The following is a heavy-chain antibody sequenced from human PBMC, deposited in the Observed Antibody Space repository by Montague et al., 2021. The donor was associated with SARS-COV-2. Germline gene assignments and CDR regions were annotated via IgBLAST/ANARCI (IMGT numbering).Heavy chain of an antibody. Sequence: SETLSLTCTVPGGSISSYHWSWIRQPPGKGLEWIGYIYYNGSTXXXPSXXXRVTISVDTSNNQFSLKLTSVTAADAAVYYCARLGAGGNYYRSYYYALDVWGQGTTVTVSS. CDR3: ARLGAGGNYYRSYYYALDV. D-gene: IGHD1-26*01. V-gene: IGHV4-59*08. CDR2: IYYNGST. J-gene: IGHJ6*02. CDR1: GGSISSYH.